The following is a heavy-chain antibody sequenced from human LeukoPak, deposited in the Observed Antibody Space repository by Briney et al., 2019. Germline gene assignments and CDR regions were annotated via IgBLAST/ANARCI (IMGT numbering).Heavy chain of an antibody. CDR3: ARRQGCSSTSCLPDA. D-gene: IGHD2-2*01. CDR1: GYSFTTYW. V-gene: IGHV5-51*06. CDR2: NYPGDSDT. Sequence: EPLKISCRGSGYSFTTYWIGWVRQMPGKGLGWMGNNYPGDSDTRHRTYFQGQATMSAEKTIHNAYHQWSRLKASDTAMYYIARRQGCSSTSCLPDAWGQGTLVTVSS. J-gene: IGHJ4*02.